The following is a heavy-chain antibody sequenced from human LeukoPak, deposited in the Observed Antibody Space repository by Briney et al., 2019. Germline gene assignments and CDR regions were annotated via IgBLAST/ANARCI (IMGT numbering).Heavy chain of an antibody. D-gene: IGHD3-22*01. CDR1: GYTLTELS. CDR3: ATYYYDSSGYYPYYFDY. CDR2: FDPEDGET. J-gene: IGHJ4*02. V-gene: IGHV1-24*01. Sequence: ASVKVSCKVSGYTLTELSMHWVRQAPGKGLEWMGGFDPEDGETIYAQKFQGGVTMTEDTSTDTAYMELSSLRSEDTAVYYCATYYYDSSGYYPYYFDYWGQGTLVTVSS.